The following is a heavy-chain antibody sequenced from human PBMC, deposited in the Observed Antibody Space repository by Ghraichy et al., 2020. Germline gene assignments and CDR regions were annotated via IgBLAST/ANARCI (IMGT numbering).Heavy chain of an antibody. Sequence: GGSLRLSCAASGFTFSSYAMSWVRQAPGKGLEWVSAISGSGGSTYYADSVKGRFTISRDNSKNTLYLQMNSLRAEDMAVYYCAKDSRGYSGYGEYYFDYWGQGTLVTVSS. CDR1: GFTFSSYA. J-gene: IGHJ4*02. CDR3: AKDSRGYSGYGEYYFDY. CDR2: ISGSGGST. V-gene: IGHV3-23*01. D-gene: IGHD5-12*01.